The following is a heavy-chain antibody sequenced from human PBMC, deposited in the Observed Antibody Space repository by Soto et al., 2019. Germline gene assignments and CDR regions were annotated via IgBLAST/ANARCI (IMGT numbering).Heavy chain of an antibody. J-gene: IGHJ6*02. CDR1: GGSFSGYY. D-gene: IGHD2-2*01. V-gene: IGHV4-34*01. CDR2: INHSGST. Sequence: QVQLQQWGAGLLKPSETLSLTCAVYGGSFSGYYWSWIRQPPGKGLEWIGEINHSGSTNYNPSLKSRVTISVDTSKNQFSLKLSSVTAADTAVYYCARRLYIVVVPAAPNYGMDVWGQGTTVTVSS. CDR3: ARRLYIVVVPAAPNYGMDV.